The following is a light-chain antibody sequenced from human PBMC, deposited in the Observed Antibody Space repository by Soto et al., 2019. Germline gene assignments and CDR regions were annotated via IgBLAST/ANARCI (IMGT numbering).Light chain of an antibody. Sequence: DIQMTQSPPTLSASVGDRVTITCRASQSIRHYLAWYQQMPGKAPKLLIYGASTLQSGVPSRFSGSGSGPELTLTISRLQPDDFGTYFCQHHNSYSQTFGQGTQVEIK. J-gene: IGKJ1*01. CDR1: QSIRHY. CDR3: QHHNSYSQT. CDR2: GAS. V-gene: IGKV1-5*01.